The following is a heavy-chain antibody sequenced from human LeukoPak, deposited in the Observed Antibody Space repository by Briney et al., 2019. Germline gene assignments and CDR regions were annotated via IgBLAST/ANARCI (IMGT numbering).Heavy chain of an antibody. D-gene: IGHD2-15*01. CDR1: GFTFSTYS. Sequence: GGSLRLSCAASGFTFSTYSMNWVRQAPGKGLEWVSSISSSSSYIYYADSVKGRFTISRDIAKNSLYLQMNSLRAEDTAVYHCARVPGSSGGHWYFDLWGRGTLVTVSS. CDR2: ISSSSSYI. CDR3: ARVPGSSGGHWYFDL. V-gene: IGHV3-21*01. J-gene: IGHJ2*01.